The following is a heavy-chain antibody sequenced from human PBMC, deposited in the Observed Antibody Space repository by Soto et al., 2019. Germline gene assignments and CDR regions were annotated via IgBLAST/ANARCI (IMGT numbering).Heavy chain of an antibody. CDR3: ARWGTTGGLDV. Sequence: QVQLVESGGGVVQPGTSLRVSCVASGFTFRSYVIHWVRQAPGKGLEWVALTSYDGSNKYYGDSVRGRFTISRDKSRNTVDLQMDSLRVEDTALYYFARWGTTGGLDVWGQGTLVSVSS. D-gene: IGHD3-16*01. CDR2: TSYDGSNK. CDR1: GFTFRSYV. J-gene: IGHJ1*01. V-gene: IGHV3-30*19.